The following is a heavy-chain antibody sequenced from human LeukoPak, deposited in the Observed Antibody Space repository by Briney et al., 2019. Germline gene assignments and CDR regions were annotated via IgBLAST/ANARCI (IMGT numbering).Heavy chain of an antibody. V-gene: IGHV3-23*01. CDR1: GFTFNNYA. CDR2: ISDSGGTT. Sequence: GGSLRLSCAASGFTFNNYAMSWVRHTPGEGLEWVAAISDSGGTTYYADSVKGRFTISRDNAKKSLYLQMNSLRADDTALYYCARDGGTAGEFDYWGQGTVVTVSS. J-gene: IGHJ4*02. CDR3: ARDGGTAGEFDY. D-gene: IGHD2-15*01.